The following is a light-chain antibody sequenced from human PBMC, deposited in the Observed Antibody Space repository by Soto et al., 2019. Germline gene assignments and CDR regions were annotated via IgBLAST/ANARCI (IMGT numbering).Light chain of an antibody. J-gene: IGKJ1*01. Sequence: IPMTQSPSTLSASVGDRVAITCRASQSIGIWLAWYQQKPGKAPRFLIYKASSLESGVPSRFSGSGYGTESTPTISSLQPDDFATYYCQQYNDYSWTFGQGTKVEIK. CDR1: QSIGIW. V-gene: IGKV1-5*03. CDR3: QQYNDYSWT. CDR2: KAS.